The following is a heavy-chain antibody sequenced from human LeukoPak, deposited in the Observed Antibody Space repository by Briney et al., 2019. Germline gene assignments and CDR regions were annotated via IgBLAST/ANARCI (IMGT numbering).Heavy chain of an antibody. CDR2: IIPMLGTP. CDR1: GGTFSSYD. V-gene: IGHV1-69*06. D-gene: IGHD2-2*01. Sequence: SVKVSCKASGGTFSSYDISWVRQAPGQGLEWMGGIIPMLGTPNYAQKFQGRVTITADKSTSTAYMDLSSLRSEDTAVYYCASGTTDIVVVPATLRNYYFDYWGQGTLVIVSS. CDR3: ASGTTDIVVVPATLRNYYFDY. J-gene: IGHJ4*02.